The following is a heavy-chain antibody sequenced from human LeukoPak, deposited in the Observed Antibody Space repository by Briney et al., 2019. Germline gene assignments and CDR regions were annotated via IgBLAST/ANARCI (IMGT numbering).Heavy chain of an antibody. Sequence: GRSLRLSCAASGFTFDDYAMHWVRHAPGKGLEWVSGISWNSGSIGYADSVKGRFTISRDNAKNSLYLQMNSLRAEDTALYYCAKARAHYYFDYWGQGTLVTVSS. J-gene: IGHJ4*02. D-gene: IGHD3-3*02. CDR2: ISWNSGSI. CDR3: AKARAHYYFDY. CDR1: GFTFDDYA. V-gene: IGHV3-9*01.